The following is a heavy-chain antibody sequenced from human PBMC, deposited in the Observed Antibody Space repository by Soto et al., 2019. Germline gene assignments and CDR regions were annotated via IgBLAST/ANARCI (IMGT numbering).Heavy chain of an antibody. CDR2: ISGRATNI. CDR1: GFTFSDYY. D-gene: IGHD5-12*01. Sequence: QVQLVESGGGLVKPGGSLRLSCAASGFTFSDYYMSWIRQAPGKGLAWVSYISGRATNIKYADSVKGRFTISRDNAKNSLYLQMNSLRVEDTAVYYCVRASGDGYNHYVFWGQGTLVTVSS. J-gene: IGHJ4*02. CDR3: VRASGDGYNHYVF. V-gene: IGHV3-11*01.